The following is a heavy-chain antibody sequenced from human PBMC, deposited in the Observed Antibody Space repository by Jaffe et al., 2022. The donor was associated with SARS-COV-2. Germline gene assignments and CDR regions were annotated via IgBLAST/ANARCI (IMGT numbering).Heavy chain of an antibody. CDR3: ARSDYSSRWNVGYYFDY. V-gene: IGHV1-46*01. J-gene: IGHJ4*02. D-gene: IGHD6-13*01. Sequence: QVQLVQSGAEVKKPGASVKVSCKASGYTFSTYYMHWVRQAPGQGLEWMGIINPSGGSAIYAQKFQGKFSMTRDTSTSTIYMELSSLTSEDTAVYYCARSDYSSRWNVGYYFDYWGQGTLVTVSS. CDR2: INPSGGSA. CDR1: GYTFSTYY.